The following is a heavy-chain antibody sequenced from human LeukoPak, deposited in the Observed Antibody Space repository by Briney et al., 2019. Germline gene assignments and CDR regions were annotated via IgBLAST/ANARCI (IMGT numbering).Heavy chain of an antibody. Sequence: PSETLSLTCTVSGGSISGTSYYWGWIRQPPGKELEWIRTIYYSGSTFYNPSLKSRVTISADTSKNQFSLKLSSVTAADTAVYYCARQARELLLNYWGQGTLVTVSS. J-gene: IGHJ4*02. D-gene: IGHD1-26*01. CDR2: IYYSGST. CDR1: GGSISGTSYY. CDR3: ARQARELLLNY. V-gene: IGHV4-39*01.